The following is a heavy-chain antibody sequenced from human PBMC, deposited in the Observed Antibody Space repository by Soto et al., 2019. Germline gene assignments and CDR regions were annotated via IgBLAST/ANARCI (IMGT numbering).Heavy chain of an antibody. CDR1: GYTFTSYA. Sequence: ASVKVSCKASGYTFTSYAMHWVRQAPGQRLEWMGWINAGNGNTKYSQKFQGRVTITRDTSASTAYMELSSLRSEDTAVYFCARVVEVPAAIFVDFWGQGTLVTFSS. CDR2: INAGNGNT. V-gene: IGHV1-3*01. CDR3: ARVVEVPAAIFVDF. J-gene: IGHJ4*02. D-gene: IGHD2-2*02.